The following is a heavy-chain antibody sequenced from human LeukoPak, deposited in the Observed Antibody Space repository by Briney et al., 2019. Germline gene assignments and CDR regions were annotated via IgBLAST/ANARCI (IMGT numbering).Heavy chain of an antibody. J-gene: IGHJ4*02. V-gene: IGHV3-30-3*01. Sequence: GGSLRLSCAASGFTFSSYAMHWVRQAPGKGLEGVAVISYDGSNKYYADSVKGRFTISRDNSKNTLYLQMNSLRAEDTAVYYCAREAWGNVFFDYWGQGTLVTVSS. CDR2: ISYDGSNK. D-gene: IGHD7-27*01. CDR3: AREAWGNVFFDY. CDR1: GFTFSSYA.